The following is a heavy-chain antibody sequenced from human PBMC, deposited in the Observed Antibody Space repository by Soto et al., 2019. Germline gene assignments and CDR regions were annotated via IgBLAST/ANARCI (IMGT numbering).Heavy chain of an antibody. J-gene: IGHJ4*02. CDR2: ISICGSDT. V-gene: IGHV3-11*05. CDR3: ARSLRGYSGYSGY. CDR1: GFTFSDYY. D-gene: IGHD5-12*01. Sequence: QVQLVESGGGLVKPGGCLRLSCAASGFTFSDYYMSWIRQAPGKGLEGVSYISICGSDTNYADSVKGRFTVSRDNAKNSLYLQMKSLRAGDTGVYFCARSLRGYSGYSGYWGLGTLVTVSS.